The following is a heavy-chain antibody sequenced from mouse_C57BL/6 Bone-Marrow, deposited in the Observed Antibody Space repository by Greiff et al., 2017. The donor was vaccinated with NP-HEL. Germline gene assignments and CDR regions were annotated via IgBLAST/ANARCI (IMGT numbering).Heavy chain of an antibody. CDR2: IYPRSGNT. V-gene: IGHV1-81*01. CDR1: GYTFTSYG. Sequence: QVQLQQSGAELARPGASVKLSCKASGYTFTSYGISWVKQRTGQGLEWIGEIYPRSGNTYYNEKFKGKATLTADKSSSTAYMELRSLTSEDSAVYFCARDGYYPYWYFDVWGTGTTVTVSS. CDR3: ARDGYYPYWYFDV. J-gene: IGHJ1*03. D-gene: IGHD2-3*01.